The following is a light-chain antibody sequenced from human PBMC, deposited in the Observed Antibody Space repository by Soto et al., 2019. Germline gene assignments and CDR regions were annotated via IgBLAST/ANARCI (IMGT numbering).Light chain of an antibody. Sequence: DIQMTQSPSTLSASVGDRVTITCRASQSISSWLAWYQQKPGKAPKLLIYDASSLESGVPSRFSGSGSGTEFTLTISSLQPDDVATYYCQLYNSYSEAFGQGTKVDIK. CDR3: QLYNSYSEA. J-gene: IGKJ1*01. CDR2: DAS. CDR1: QSISSW. V-gene: IGKV1-5*01.